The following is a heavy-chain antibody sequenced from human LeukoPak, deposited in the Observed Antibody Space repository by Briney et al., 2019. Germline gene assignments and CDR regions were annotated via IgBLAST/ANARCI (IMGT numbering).Heavy chain of an antibody. CDR3: ARARRYRSSWYHDY. V-gene: IGHV3-48*02. CDR1: GFSFSTYT. CDR2: ISSSSSTI. D-gene: IGHD6-13*01. Sequence: PGGSLRLSCAASGFSFSTYTMNWVRQAPGKGLDWASYISSSSSTIYYADSVKGRFTISRDNANNSLYLQMNSLRDEDTAVYYCARARRYRSSWYHDYWGQGSLVTVSS. J-gene: IGHJ4*02.